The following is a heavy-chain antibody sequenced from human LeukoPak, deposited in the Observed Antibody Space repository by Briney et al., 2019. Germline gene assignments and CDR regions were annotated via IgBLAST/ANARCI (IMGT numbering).Heavy chain of an antibody. CDR1: GGTFSSYA. D-gene: IGHD6-13*01. Sequence: GASVKVSCKASGGTFSSYAISWVRQAPGQGLEWMGRINPNSGGTNYAQKFQGRVTMTRDTSISTAYMELSRLRSDGTAVYYCASNEGIAAPFDYWGQGTLVTVSS. CDR3: ASNEGIAAPFDY. CDR2: INPNSGGT. J-gene: IGHJ4*02. V-gene: IGHV1-2*06.